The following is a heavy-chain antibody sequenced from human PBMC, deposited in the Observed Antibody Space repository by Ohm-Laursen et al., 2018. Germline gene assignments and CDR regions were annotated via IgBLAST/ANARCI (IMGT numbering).Heavy chain of an antibody. V-gene: IGHV3-23*01. CDR1: GFTFSSYA. D-gene: IGHD2-15*01. CDR3: AKDSRAAGTNDYFQY. Sequence: SLRLSCAASGFTFSSYAMSWVRQAPGKGLEWVSAISGSGGSTYYADSVKGRFAISRDNSKNILSLQMNSLGAEDTAVYYCAKDSRAAGTNDYFQYWGQGILVTVSS. J-gene: IGHJ4*02. CDR2: ISGSGGST.